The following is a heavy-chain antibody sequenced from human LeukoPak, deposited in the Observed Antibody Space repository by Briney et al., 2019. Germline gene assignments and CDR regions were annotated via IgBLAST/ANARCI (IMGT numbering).Heavy chain of an antibody. CDR3: ARGADSSGYSRFEY. D-gene: IGHD3-22*01. CDR2: ISGSGDST. J-gene: IGHJ4*02. V-gene: IGHV3-23*01. Sequence: GGSLRLSCAGSGFTFSSNAMSWVRQAPGKGLEGVSGISGSGDSTYYADSVKGRFTISRDNSKNTLHLQMNSLRVEDTAVYYCARGADSSGYSRFEYWGQGTLVTVSS. CDR1: GFTFSSNA.